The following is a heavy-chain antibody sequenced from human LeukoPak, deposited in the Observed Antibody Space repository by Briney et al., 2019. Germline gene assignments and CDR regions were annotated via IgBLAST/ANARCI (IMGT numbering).Heavy chain of an antibody. V-gene: IGHV3-21*01. CDR3: ARDYGSYFDY. CDR1: GFTFSSYS. D-gene: IGHD3-10*01. Sequence: PGGSLRLSCAASGFTFSSYSMNWVRRAPGKGLEWVSSISSAGTAIYYADSVKGRFTISRDNAKNSLYLQMNSLRAEDTAVYYCARDYGSYFDYWGQGTLVTVSS. J-gene: IGHJ4*02. CDR2: ISSAGTAI.